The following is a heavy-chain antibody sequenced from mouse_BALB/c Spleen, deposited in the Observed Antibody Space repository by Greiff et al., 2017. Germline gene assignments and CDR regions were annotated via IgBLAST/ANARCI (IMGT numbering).Heavy chain of an antibody. Sequence: EVVLVESGGGLVKPGGSLKLSCAASGFTFSDYYMYWVRQTPEKRLEWVATISDGGSYTYYPDSVKGRFTISRDNAKNNLYLQMSSLKSEDTAMYYCARVYFPYAMDYWGQETSVTVSS. CDR2: ISDGGSYT. J-gene: IGHJ4*01. D-gene: IGHD2-1*01. V-gene: IGHV5-4*02. CDR3: ARVYFPYAMDY. CDR1: GFTFSDYY.